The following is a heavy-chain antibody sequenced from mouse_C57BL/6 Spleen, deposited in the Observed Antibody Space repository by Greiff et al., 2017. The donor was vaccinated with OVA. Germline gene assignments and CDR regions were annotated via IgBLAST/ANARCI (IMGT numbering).Heavy chain of an antibody. V-gene: IGHV1-82*01. CDR1: GYAFSSSW. CDR3: AREAYYSNYAGFAY. Sequence: QVQLQQSGPELVKPGASVKISCKASGYAFSSSWMNWVKQRPGKGLEWIGRIYPGDGDTNYTGKFKGKATLTADKSSSTAYMQLSSLTSEDSAVYFCAREAYYSNYAGFAYWGQGTLVTVSA. D-gene: IGHD2-5*01. J-gene: IGHJ3*01. CDR2: IYPGDGDT.